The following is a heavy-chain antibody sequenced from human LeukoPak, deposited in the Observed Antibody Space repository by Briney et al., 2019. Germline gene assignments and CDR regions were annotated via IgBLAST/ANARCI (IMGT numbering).Heavy chain of an antibody. J-gene: IGHJ4*02. CDR1: GFTVSSNY. Sequence: AGGSLRLSCAASGFTVSSNYMNWVRQAPEKGLEWVSLIYSGGSTHYADSVKGRFTISRDNSKNTLYLQMNSLRAEDTAVYYCARGGDSSDYGDYWGQGTLVTVSS. V-gene: IGHV3-66*01. D-gene: IGHD3-22*01. CDR2: IYSGGST. CDR3: ARGGDSSDYGDY.